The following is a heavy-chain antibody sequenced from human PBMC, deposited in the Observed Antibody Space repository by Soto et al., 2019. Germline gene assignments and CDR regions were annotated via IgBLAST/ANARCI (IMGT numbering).Heavy chain of an antibody. Sequence: SETLSLTCAVYGGSFSGYYWSWIRQPPGKGLEWIGEINHSGSTNYNPSLKSRVTISVDTSKNQFSLKLSSVTAADTAVYYCARAFFPWFGERKYYGMDVWGLGTTVTVSS. V-gene: IGHV4-34*01. CDR1: GGSFSGYY. CDR3: ARAFFPWFGERKYYGMDV. CDR2: INHSGST. D-gene: IGHD3-10*01. J-gene: IGHJ6*02.